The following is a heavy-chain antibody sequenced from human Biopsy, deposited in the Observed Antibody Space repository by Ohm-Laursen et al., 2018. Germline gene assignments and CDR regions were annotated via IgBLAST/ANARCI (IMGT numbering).Heavy chain of an antibody. J-gene: IGHJ4*02. Sequence: SVKVSCKASGGTFISYAISWVRQAPGQGLKWMGGIIHMFGTANYAQMFQGRVTISADESTSTSYMELSSLTTEDTAIYYCARGPHSGSHSCFDYWGRGTLVTVSS. CDR1: GGTFISYA. CDR3: ARGPHSGSHSCFDY. D-gene: IGHD1-26*01. V-gene: IGHV1-69*13. CDR2: IIHMFGTA.